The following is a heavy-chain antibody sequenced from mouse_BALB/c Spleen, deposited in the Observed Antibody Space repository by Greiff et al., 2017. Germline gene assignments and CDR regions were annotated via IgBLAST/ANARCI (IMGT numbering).Heavy chain of an antibody. CDR3: ADYGSPYWYFDV. V-gene: IGHV3-1*02. D-gene: IGHD1-1*01. CDR2: IHYSGST. J-gene: IGHJ1*01. Sequence: VQLQQSGPDLVKPSQSLSLTCTVTGYSITSGYSWHWIRQFPGNKLEWMGYIHYSGSTNYNPSLKSRISITRDTSKNQFFLQLNSVTTEDTATYDCADYGSPYWYFDVWGAGTTVTVSS. CDR1: GYSITSGYS.